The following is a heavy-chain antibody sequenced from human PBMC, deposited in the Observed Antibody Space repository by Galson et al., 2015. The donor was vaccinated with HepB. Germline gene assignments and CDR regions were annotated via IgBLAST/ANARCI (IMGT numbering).Heavy chain of an antibody. CDR3: ARDYGGTLYYYYGMDV. D-gene: IGHD4-23*01. CDR1: GCTFTSYG. J-gene: IGHJ6*02. Sequence: SVKVSCKASGCTFTSYGISWVRQAPGQGLEWMGWISAYNGNTNYAQKLQGRVTMTTDTSTSTAYMELRSLRSDDTAVYYCARDYGGTLYYYYGMDVWGQGTTVTVSS. V-gene: IGHV1-18*01. CDR2: ISAYNGNT.